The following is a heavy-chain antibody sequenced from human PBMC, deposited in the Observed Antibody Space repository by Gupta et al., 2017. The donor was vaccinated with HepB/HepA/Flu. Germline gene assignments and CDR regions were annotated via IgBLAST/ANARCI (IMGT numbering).Heavy chain of an antibody. CDR1: GFAFNHFG. Sequence: QVQLVASGGGVVQPGNSLILSCAASGFAFNHFGMNWVRQAPGKGLEWVAVIWYDGSNKYYANYVKGRCTISRNNSKNILYLQMNRLRGEDTAVYYCARGIWSPSNNPMVTSYYSDSWGQGTLVTVSS. CDR2: IWYDGSNK. V-gene: IGHV3-33*01. J-gene: IGHJ4*02. CDR3: ARGIWSPSNNPMVTSYYSDS. D-gene: IGHD4-17*01.